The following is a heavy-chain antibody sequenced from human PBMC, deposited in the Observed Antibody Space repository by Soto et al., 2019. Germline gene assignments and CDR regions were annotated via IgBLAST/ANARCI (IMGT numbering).Heavy chain of an antibody. CDR3: AKGYHNFDY. J-gene: IGHJ4*02. CDR1: GFTFSSYG. Sequence: QVQLVESGGGVVQPGRSPRLSCAASGFTFSSYGMHWVRQAPGKGLEWVAVISYDGSNKYYADSVKGRFTISRDNSKNTLYLQMNSLRVEDTAVYYCAKGYHNFDYWGLGTLVTVSS. D-gene: IGHD2-2*01. V-gene: IGHV3-30*18. CDR2: ISYDGSNK.